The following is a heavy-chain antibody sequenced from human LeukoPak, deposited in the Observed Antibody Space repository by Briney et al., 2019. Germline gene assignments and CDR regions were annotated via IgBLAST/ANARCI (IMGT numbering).Heavy chain of an antibody. CDR2: FDPADGET. J-gene: IGHJ3*02. V-gene: IGHV1-24*01. Sequence: GSVKVSCKVSGYTLTDLPMHWARQAPGRGLEWMGSFDPADGETVYVQKFQGRVTMTADTSTDTVYMELSSLRSEDTAVYYCARNREVDDSNGAFDIWGRGTMVTVSS. D-gene: IGHD3-22*01. CDR1: GYTLTDLP. CDR3: ARNREVDDSNGAFDI.